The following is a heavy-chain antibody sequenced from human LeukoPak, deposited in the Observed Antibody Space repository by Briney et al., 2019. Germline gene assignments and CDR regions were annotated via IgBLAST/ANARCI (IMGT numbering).Heavy chain of an antibody. CDR2: ISAYNGNT. CDR3: ARDVERQPPFDY. CDR1: GYTFTSYG. J-gene: IGHJ4*02. Sequence: ASVKVSCKASGYTFTSYGITWVRQAPGQGLEWMGWISAYNGNTNYAQKLQGRVTMTTDTSTNTAYMELRSLRSDDTAVYYCARDVERQPPFDYWGQGTLVTVSS. D-gene: IGHD6-13*01. V-gene: IGHV1-18*01.